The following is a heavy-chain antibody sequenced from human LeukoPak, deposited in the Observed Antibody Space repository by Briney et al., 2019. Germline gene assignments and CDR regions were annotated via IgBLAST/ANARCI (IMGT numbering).Heavy chain of an antibody. CDR3: AKTGAIRLRLGELSSTDY. Sequence: PGGSLRLSCAASGFMFDDYGMSWVRQAPGKGLEWVSAISGSGGSTYYADSVKGRFTISRDNSKNTLYLQMNSLRAEDTAVYYCAKTGAIRLRLGELSSTDYWGQGTLVTVSS. CDR2: ISGSGGST. CDR1: GFMFDDYG. D-gene: IGHD3-16*02. V-gene: IGHV3-23*01. J-gene: IGHJ4*02.